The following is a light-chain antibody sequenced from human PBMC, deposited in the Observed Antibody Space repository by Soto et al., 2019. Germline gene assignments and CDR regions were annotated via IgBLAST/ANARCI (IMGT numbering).Light chain of an antibody. J-gene: IGKJ4*02. V-gene: IGKV3-15*01. Sequence: EIVMTQSPATLSVSPGERATLSCRASQSVSSNLAWYQQKPGQAPRLLIYGASTRATGIPARFSGSGSGTEFTLTISSLQADDFAVSYFQQDNKWRPLMVGGGTKVEI. CDR1: QSVSSN. CDR2: GAS. CDR3: QQDNKWRPLM.